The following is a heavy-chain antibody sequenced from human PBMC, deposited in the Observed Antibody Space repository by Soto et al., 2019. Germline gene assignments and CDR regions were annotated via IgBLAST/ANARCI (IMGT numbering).Heavy chain of an antibody. CDR2: IYYSGST. CDR1: GGSISSYY. D-gene: IGHD3-10*01. Sequence: SETLSLTCTVPGGSISSYYWSWIRQPPGKGLEWIGYIYYSGSTNYNPSLKSRVTISVDTSKNQFSLKLSSVTAADTAVYYCARGGIGMVPGAIDFDYWGKGTLLIVYS. V-gene: IGHV4-59*13. CDR3: ARGGIGMVPGAIDFDY. J-gene: IGHJ4*02.